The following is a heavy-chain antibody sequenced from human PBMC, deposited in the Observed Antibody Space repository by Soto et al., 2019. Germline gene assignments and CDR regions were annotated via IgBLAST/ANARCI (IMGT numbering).Heavy chain of an antibody. J-gene: IGHJ6*02. CDR1: GGTFSSYA. V-gene: IGHV1-69*13. CDR2: IVPIVGTG. CDR3: ARGGEHIVVAARDV. Sequence: SVKVSCKASGGTFSSYAISWVRQAPGQGLEWMGGIVPIVGTGNNAQKFQGRVTITADESTSKAYMELSSLRSEDTAVDYCARGGEHIVVAARDVWGQGTTVTVSS. D-gene: IGHD2-21*01.